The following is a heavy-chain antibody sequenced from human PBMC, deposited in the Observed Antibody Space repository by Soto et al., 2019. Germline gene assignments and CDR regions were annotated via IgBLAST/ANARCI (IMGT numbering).Heavy chain of an antibody. J-gene: IGHJ4*02. V-gene: IGHV1-2*04. Sequence: ASVKVSCKASGYTFTGYYMHWVRQAPGQGLEWMGWINPNSGGTNYAQKFQGWVTMTRDTSISTAYMEMSRLRSGDTAVYYCARDASGDTTPMDYWGQGTLVTVSS. D-gene: IGHD1-26*01. CDR2: INPNSGGT. CDR1: GYTFTGYY. CDR3: ARDASGDTTPMDY.